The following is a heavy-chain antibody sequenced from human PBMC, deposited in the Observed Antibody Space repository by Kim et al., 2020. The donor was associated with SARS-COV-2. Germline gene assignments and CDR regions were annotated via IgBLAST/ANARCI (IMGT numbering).Heavy chain of an antibody. V-gene: IGHV3-33*01. J-gene: IGHJ4*02. Sequence: GGSLRLSCAASGFTFSSYGMHWVRQAPGKGLEWVAVIWYDGSNKYYADSVKGRFTISRDNSKNTLYLQMNSLRAEDTAVYYCARDDSSGYYGRLDYWGQGTLVTVSS. CDR1: GFTFSSYG. CDR2: IWYDGSNK. CDR3: ARDDSSGYYGRLDY. D-gene: IGHD3-22*01.